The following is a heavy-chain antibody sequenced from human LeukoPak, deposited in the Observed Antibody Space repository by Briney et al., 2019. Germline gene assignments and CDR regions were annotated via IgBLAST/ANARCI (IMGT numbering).Heavy chain of an antibody. CDR3: ARVRFLEWLTGYYYGMDV. CDR1: GYTFTGYY. V-gene: IGHV1-2*02. Sequence: ASVKVSCTASGYTFTGYYMHWVRQAPGQGLEWMGWINPNSGGTNYAEKFQGRVTMTRDTSISTAYMELSRLRSDDTAVYYCARVRFLEWLTGYYYGMDVWGQGTTVTVSS. J-gene: IGHJ6*02. D-gene: IGHD3-3*01. CDR2: INPNSGGT.